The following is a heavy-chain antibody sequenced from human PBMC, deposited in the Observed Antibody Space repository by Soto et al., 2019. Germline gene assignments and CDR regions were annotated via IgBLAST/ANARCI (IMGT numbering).Heavy chain of an antibody. CDR1: GFTLSNYW. J-gene: IGHJ4*02. Sequence: EVQLVESGGGLVQPGGSLRLSCAASGFTLSNYWMHWVRQAPGKGLVWVSRIDGDGTGTNYADSVKGQFTISRDNAKSTLYLQMNSLRAEYTAVYYCGRGVAESYQLDFWGQG. V-gene: IGHV3-74*01. D-gene: IGHD3-10*01. CDR3: GRGVAESYQLDF. CDR2: IDGDGTGT.